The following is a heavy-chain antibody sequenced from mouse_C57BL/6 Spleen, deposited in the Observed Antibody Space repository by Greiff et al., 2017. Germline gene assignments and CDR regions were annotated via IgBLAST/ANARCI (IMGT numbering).Heavy chain of an antibody. CDR2: INPNNGGT. D-gene: IGHD5-1*01. J-gene: IGHJ3*01. CDR3: ARGKKYPTWFAY. Sequence: VQLQQSGPELVKPGASVKISCKASGYTFTDYYMNWVKQSHGKSLEWIGDINPNNGGTSYNQKFKGKATLTVDKSSSTAYMELRSLTSEDSAVYYCARGKKYPTWFAYWGQGTLVTVSA. V-gene: IGHV1-26*01. CDR1: GYTFTDYY.